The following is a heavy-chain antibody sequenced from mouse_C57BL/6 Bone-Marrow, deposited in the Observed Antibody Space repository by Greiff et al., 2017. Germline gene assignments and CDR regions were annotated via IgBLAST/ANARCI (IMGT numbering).Heavy chain of an antibody. V-gene: IGHV1-69*01. J-gene: IGHJ2*01. Sequence: QVQLQQPGAELVMPGASVKLSCKASGYTFTSYWMHWVKQRPGQGLEWIGEIDPSDSYTNYNQKFKGKSTLTVDKSSSTAYMQLSSLTSEDSAVYYCARQLRLFYYWGRGTTLTVSS. D-gene: IGHD3-2*02. CDR3: ARQLRLFYY. CDR2: IDPSDSYT. CDR1: GYTFTSYW.